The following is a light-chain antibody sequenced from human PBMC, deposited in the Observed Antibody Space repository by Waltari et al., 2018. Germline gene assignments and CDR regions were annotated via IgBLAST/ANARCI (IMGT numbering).Light chain of an antibody. CDR2: EIN. CDR1: SSYVDH. V-gene: IGLV2-14*02. Sequence: QSALTQPASVSGSPGQSLTISCPGSSSYVDHVPWYQQFPGKAPKVLIYEINRRPSGVSNRFSGSKSGSTASLTISGLQPQDEADYYCTSYADIIPVVFGGGTKLTVL. CDR3: TSYADIIPVV. J-gene: IGLJ2*01.